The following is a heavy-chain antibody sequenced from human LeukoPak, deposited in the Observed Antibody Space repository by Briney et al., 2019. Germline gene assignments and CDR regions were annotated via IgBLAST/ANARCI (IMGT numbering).Heavy chain of an antibody. V-gene: IGHV1-69*01. CDR1: GGTFSSYA. Sequence: ASVKVSCKASGGTFSSYAISWVRQAPGQGLEWMGGIIPIFGTANYAQKFQGRVTITADESTSTAYMELSSLRSEDTAVYYCASSHYYDSSGYYYLFDYWGQGTLVTVSS. CDR3: ASSHYYDSSGYYYLFDY. D-gene: IGHD3-22*01. CDR2: IIPIFGTA. J-gene: IGHJ4*02.